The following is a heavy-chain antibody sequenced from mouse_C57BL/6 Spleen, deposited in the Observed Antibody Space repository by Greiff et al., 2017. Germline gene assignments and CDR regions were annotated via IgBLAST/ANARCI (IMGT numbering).Heavy chain of an antibody. CDR3: ARGITTVVAPYAMDY. V-gene: IGHV1-61*01. CDR1: GYTFTSYW. CDR2: IYPSDSET. Sequence: VQLQQPGAELVRPGSSVKLSCKASGYTFTSYWMDWVKQRPGQGLEWIGNIYPSDSETHYNQQFKDKATLTVDKSSSTAYMQLSSLTSEDSAVYYCARGITTVVAPYAMDYWGQGTSVTVSS. J-gene: IGHJ4*01. D-gene: IGHD1-1*01.